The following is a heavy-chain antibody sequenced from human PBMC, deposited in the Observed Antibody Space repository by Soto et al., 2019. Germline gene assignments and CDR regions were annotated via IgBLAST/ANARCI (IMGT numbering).Heavy chain of an antibody. CDR1: GGSISSYY. Sequence: SETLSLTCTVSGGSISSYYWSWIRQPPGKGLEWIGYIYYSGSTNYNPSLKSRVTISVDTSKNQFSLKLSSVTAADTAVYYCASTNYDFWSGYYFDYWGQGTLVTVSS. D-gene: IGHD3-3*01. V-gene: IGHV4-59*08. CDR3: ASTNYDFWSGYYFDY. J-gene: IGHJ4*02. CDR2: IYYSGST.